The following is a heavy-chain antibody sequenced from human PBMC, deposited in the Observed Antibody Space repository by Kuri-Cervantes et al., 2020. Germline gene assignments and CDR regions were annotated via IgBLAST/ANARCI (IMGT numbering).Heavy chain of an antibody. CDR2: IDSDGSST. CDR1: GFTFSSYS. CDR3: ARDPLLYGATFDQ. D-gene: IGHD4-17*01. Sequence: GGSLRLSCAASGFTFSSYSMNWVRQVTGKGLVWVVRIDSDGSSTIYVDSVKGRFIISRDNAKNTLFLQMNSLRAEDSAVYYCARDPLLYGATFDQWGQGTLVTVSS. V-gene: IGHV3-74*01. J-gene: IGHJ4*02.